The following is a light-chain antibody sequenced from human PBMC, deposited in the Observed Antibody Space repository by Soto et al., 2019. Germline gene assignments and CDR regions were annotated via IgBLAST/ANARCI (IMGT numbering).Light chain of an antibody. V-gene: IGLV2-14*01. Sequence: LTQTASVYGFPRQSITISWTGNSSDVGGYKYVSWYQQHPGKAPKLMIYEVSNRPSGVSNRFSGSKSVNTASLTISGLQAEDEGDYYCSSYTNTKTQVFGTGTKVTVL. CDR2: EVS. CDR1: SSDVGGYKY. CDR3: SSYTNTKTQV. J-gene: IGLJ1*01.